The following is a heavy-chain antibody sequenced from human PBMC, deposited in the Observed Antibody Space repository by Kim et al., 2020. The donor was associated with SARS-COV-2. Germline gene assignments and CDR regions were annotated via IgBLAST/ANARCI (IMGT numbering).Heavy chain of an antibody. CDR2: IYHSGST. J-gene: IGHJ5*02. CDR3: AREMTTVTTWSGWGWFDP. D-gene: IGHD4-17*01. CDR1: GYSISSGYY. V-gene: IGHV4-38-2*02. Sequence: SETLSLTCTVSGYSISSGYYWGWIRQPPGKGLEWIGSIYHSGSTYYNPSLKSRVTISVDTSKNQFSLKLSSVTAADTAVYYCAREMTTVTTWSGWGWFDPWGQGTLVTVSS.